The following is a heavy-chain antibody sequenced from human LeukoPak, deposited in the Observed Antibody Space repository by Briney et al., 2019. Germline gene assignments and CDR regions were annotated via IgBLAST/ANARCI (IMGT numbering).Heavy chain of an antibody. CDR2: IKQDGSEK. CDR1: GFTFSSRDW. Sequence: GGSLRLSCVASGFTFSSRDWMTWVRQAPGKGLEWVANIKQDGSEKNYVDSVKGRFTISRDNAKNSVDLQMNSLRPEDTALYYCAKEGDYYGSGSHRDAFDMWGQGTMVTVSS. D-gene: IGHD3-10*01. V-gene: IGHV3-7*04. J-gene: IGHJ3*02. CDR3: AKEGDYYGSGSHRDAFDM.